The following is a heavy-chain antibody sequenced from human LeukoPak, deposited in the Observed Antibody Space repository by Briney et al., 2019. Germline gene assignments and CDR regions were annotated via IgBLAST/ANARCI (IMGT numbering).Heavy chain of an antibody. J-gene: IGHJ4*02. Sequence: WGSLRLSCAASGFTFSSYAMSWVRQAPGKGLEWVSAISGSGGSTYYADSVKGRFTISRDNSKNTLYLQMNSLRAEDTAVYYCAKDVSNMVRGVSFDYWGQGTLVTVSS. CDR2: ISGSGGST. D-gene: IGHD3-10*01. CDR3: AKDVSNMVRGVSFDY. CDR1: GFTFSSYA. V-gene: IGHV3-23*01.